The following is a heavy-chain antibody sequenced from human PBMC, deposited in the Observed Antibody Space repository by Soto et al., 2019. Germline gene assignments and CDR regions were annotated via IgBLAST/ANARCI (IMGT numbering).Heavy chain of an antibody. Sequence: QVQLQQWGAGLLKPSETLSLTCAVYGGSFSGYYWSWIRQPPGKGLEWIGEINHSGSTNYNPSLKSLVTISVDTSKNQFSLKLSSVTAADTAVYYCARGGDYYDSSGYPDAFDIWGQGTMVTVSS. CDR3: ARGGDYYDSSGYPDAFDI. D-gene: IGHD3-22*01. V-gene: IGHV4-34*01. J-gene: IGHJ3*02. CDR1: GGSFSGYY. CDR2: INHSGST.